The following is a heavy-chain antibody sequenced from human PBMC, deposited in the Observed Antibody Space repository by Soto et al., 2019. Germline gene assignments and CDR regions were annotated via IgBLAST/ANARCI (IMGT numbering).Heavy chain of an antibody. CDR3: AKDYCSGGSCYEDY. D-gene: IGHD2-15*01. CDR2: ISGSGGST. V-gene: IGHV3-23*01. J-gene: IGHJ4*02. Sequence: GGSLRLSCAASGFTFSSYAMSWVRQAPGKGLEWVSAISGSGGSTYYADSVKGRFTISRDNSKNTLYLQMNSLRAEDTAVYYCAKDYCSGGSCYEDYWGQGTLVTVSS. CDR1: GFTFSSYA.